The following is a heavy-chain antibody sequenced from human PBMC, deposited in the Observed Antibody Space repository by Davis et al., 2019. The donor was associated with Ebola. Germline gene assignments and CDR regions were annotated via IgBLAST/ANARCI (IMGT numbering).Heavy chain of an antibody. CDR2: IYPGDSDT. J-gene: IGHJ4*02. CDR3: ARPHYYDSSGYYY. V-gene: IGHV5-51*01. Sequence: KVSCKASGYSFTNYWIGWVRQMPGKGLEWMGIIYPGDSDTRYSPSFQGQVTISADKSISTAYLQWSSLKASDTAMYYCARPHYYDSSGYYYWGQGTLVTVSS. D-gene: IGHD3-22*01. CDR1: GYSFTNYW.